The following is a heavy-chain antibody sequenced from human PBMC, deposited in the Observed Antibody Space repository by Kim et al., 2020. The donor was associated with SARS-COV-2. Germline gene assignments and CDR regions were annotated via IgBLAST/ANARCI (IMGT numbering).Heavy chain of an antibody. CDR2: INWNSATI. D-gene: IGHD1-1*01. J-gene: IGHJ6*02. CDR3: AKGSTTGTITYGRDV. V-gene: IGHV3-9*01. CDR1: GFRFGYYA. Sequence: GGSLRLSCGASGFRFGYYAMHWVRQAPGKGLEWVSGINWNSATISYADSVKGRFTISRDNAKNSLYLQMNTLRSDDTALYYCAKGSTTGTITYGRDVWG.